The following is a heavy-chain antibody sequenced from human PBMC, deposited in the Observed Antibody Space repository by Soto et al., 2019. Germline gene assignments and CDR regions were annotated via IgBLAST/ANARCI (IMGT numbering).Heavy chain of an antibody. CDR2: ISYDGSNK. V-gene: IGHV3-30-3*01. CDR3: AREEGYCSGGSCGPFDY. D-gene: IGHD2-15*01. CDR1: GFTFSSYA. J-gene: IGHJ4*02. Sequence: GGSLRLSCAASGFTFSSYAMHWVRQAPGKGLEWVAVISYDGSNKYYADSVKGRFTISRDNSKNTLYLQMNGLRAEDTAVYYCAREEGYCSGGSCGPFDYWGQGTLVTVSS.